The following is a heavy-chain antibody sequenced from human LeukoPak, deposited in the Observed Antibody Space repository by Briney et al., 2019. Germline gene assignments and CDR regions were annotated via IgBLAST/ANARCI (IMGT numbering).Heavy chain of an antibody. V-gene: IGHV1-2*06. Sequence: GASVKVSCKTSGYTFTGHYMHWVRQAPGQGLEWMGRINPNSGGTDYAQKFQGRVTMTRDTSISTAYMELSGLRSDDTAVYYCARDSSEGVRFLERLAIDGMDVWGQGTTVTVSS. J-gene: IGHJ6*02. CDR3: ARDSSEGVRFLERLAIDGMDV. CDR2: INPNSGGT. D-gene: IGHD3-3*01. CDR1: GYTFTGHY.